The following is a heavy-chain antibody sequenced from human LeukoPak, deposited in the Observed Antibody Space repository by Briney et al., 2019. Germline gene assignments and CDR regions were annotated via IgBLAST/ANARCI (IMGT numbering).Heavy chain of an antibody. D-gene: IGHD3-10*01. CDR3: ANYGSGSPLNWFDP. CDR1: GFTFSSYA. V-gene: IGHV3-23*01. J-gene: IGHJ5*02. Sequence: PGGSLRLSCAASGFTFSSYAMSWVRQAPGKGLEWVSAISGSGGSTYYADSVKGRFTISRDNSKSTLYLQMNSLRAEDTAVYYCANYGSGSPLNWFDPWGQGTLVTVSS. CDR2: ISGSGGST.